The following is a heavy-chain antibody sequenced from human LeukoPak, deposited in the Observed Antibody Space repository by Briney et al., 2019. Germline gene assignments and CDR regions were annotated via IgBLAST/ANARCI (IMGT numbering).Heavy chain of an antibody. CDR3: ARGPINYYYYGMDV. J-gene: IGHJ6*02. CDR1: GGSFSGYY. Sequence: SETLSLTCAVYGGSFSGYYWSWIRQPPGKGLEWIGEINHSGSTNYNPSLKSRVTISVDTSKNQFSLKLSSVTAADTAVYYCARGPINYYYYGMDVWGQGTTVTVSS. V-gene: IGHV4-34*01. CDR2: INHSGST.